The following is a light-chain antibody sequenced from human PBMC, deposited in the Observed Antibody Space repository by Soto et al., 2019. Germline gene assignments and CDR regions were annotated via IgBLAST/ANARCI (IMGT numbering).Light chain of an antibody. Sequence: EIVLTQSPGTLSLSPGERATLSCRASRSLSSSYVVWYQQKPGQAPRLLIYAASRRATGIPDRFSCSGSATEYTLTIIRWEREDFAVYYCQQPGTFGQGTKLEIK. CDR3: QQPGT. J-gene: IGKJ2*01. V-gene: IGKV3-20*01. CDR1: RSLSSSY. CDR2: AAS.